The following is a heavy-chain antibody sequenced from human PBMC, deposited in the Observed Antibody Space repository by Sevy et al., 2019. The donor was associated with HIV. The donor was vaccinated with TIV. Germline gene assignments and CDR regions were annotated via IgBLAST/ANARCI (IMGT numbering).Heavy chain of an antibody. CDR2: ISWNSGSI. CDR1: GFTFDDYA. D-gene: IGHD2-2*01. J-gene: IGHJ6*02. CDR3: AKDMSRGGYCSSTSCYSPANYYYYGMDV. V-gene: IGHV3-9*01. Sequence: GGSLRLSCAASGFTFDDYAMHWVRQAPGKGLEWVSGISWNSGSIGYADSVKGRFTISRDNAKNSLYLQMNSLRAEDTALYYCAKDMSRGGYCSSTSCYSPANYYYYGMDVWGQGTTVTVSS.